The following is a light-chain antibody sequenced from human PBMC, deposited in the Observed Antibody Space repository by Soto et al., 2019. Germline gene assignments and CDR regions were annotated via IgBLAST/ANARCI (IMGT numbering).Light chain of an antibody. CDR3: QHYNSYLYT. CDR2: DAS. Sequence: DIQMTQSPSTLSASVGDRVTITCRASQSISSWLAWYQQKPGKAPKLLIYDASSLESGVPSRFSGSGSGTEFTHTVSSLQPDDFATYYCQHYNSYLYTFGQGTKLEIK. V-gene: IGKV1-5*01. J-gene: IGKJ2*01. CDR1: QSISSW.